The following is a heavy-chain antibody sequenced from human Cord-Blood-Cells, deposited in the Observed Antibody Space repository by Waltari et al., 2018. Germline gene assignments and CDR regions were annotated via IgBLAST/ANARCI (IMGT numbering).Heavy chain of an antibody. J-gene: IGHJ5*02. Sequence: QLQLQESGPGLVKPSETLSLTCTVSGGSISSSSYYWGWIRPPPGKGLEWIGSIYYSGGTYDNPSLKRRVTISVDTSKNQFSLKLSSVTAADTAVYYCARRSSWYNWFDPWGQGTLVTVSS. CDR1: GGSISSSSYY. CDR2: IYYSGGT. V-gene: IGHV4-39*07. CDR3: ARRSSWYNWFDP. D-gene: IGHD6-13*01.